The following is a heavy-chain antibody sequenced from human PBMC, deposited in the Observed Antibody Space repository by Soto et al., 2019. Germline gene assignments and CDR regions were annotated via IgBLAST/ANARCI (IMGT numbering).Heavy chain of an antibody. Sequence: EVQLLESGGGLVQPGGSLRLSCAASGFTFSSYAMSWVRQAPGKGLEWVSAISGSGGSTYYADSVKGRFTISRDNSKNTLYLQMNSLRAEDTAVYYCAKDGVELDDYDILTGYYKGNWFDPWGQGTLVTVSS. D-gene: IGHD3-9*01. V-gene: IGHV3-23*01. CDR1: GFTFSSYA. CDR3: AKDGVELDDYDILTGYYKGNWFDP. CDR2: ISGSGGST. J-gene: IGHJ5*02.